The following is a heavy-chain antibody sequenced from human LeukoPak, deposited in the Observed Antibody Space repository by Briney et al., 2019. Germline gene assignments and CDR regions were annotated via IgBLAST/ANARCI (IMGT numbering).Heavy chain of an antibody. Sequence: GGSLGLSCAASGFTFSSYAMSWVRQAPGKGLEWVSAISGSGGSTYYADSVKGRFTISRDNSKNTLYLQMNSLRAEDTAVYYCAKSYSKNYYYGMDVWGQGTTVTVSS. CDR2: ISGSGGST. CDR3: AKSYSKNYYYGMDV. D-gene: IGHD4-11*01. J-gene: IGHJ6*02. V-gene: IGHV3-23*01. CDR1: GFTFSSYA.